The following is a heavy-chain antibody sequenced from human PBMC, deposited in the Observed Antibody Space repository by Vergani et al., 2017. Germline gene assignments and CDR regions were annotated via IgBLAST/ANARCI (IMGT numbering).Heavy chain of an antibody. J-gene: IGHJ6*03. V-gene: IGHV1-2*02. Sequence: QVQLVQSGAEVKKPGASVTVSCKASGYTFTGYYMHWVRQAPGQGLEWMGWINPNSGGTNYAQKFQGRVTMTRDTSISTAYMELSRLRSDDTAVYYCARGNWNDQSYYYYYMDVWGKGTTVTVSS. CDR1: GYTFTGYY. CDR3: ARGNWNDQSYYYYYMDV. D-gene: IGHD1-1*01. CDR2: INPNSGGT.